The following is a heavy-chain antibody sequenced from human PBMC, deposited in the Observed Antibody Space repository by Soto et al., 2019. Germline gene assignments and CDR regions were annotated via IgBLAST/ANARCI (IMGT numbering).Heavy chain of an antibody. J-gene: IGHJ5*02. D-gene: IGHD6-19*01. CDR3: AKGQWPPFT. V-gene: IGHV3-48*01. CDR2: ISSSSSTI. Sequence: GESLKISCAASGFTFSSYSMNWVRQAPGKGLEWVSYISSSSSTIYYADSVKGRFTISRDNSKNTLHLQMNSLRAEDTAVYYCAKGQWPPFTWGQGTLVTVSS. CDR1: GFTFSSYS.